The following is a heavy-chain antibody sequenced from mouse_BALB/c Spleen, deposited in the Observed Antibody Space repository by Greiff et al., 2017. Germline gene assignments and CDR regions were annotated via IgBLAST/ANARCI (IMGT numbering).Heavy chain of an antibody. V-gene: IGHV1-55*01. CDR2: IYPGSGST. D-gene: IGHD1-1*01. Sequence: QVQLQQPGAELVKPGTSVKLSCKASGYNFTSYWINWVKLRPGQGLEWIGDIYPGSGSTNYNEKFKSKATLTVDTSSSTAYMQLSSLASEDSALYYCARDYYGSSYFDYWGQGTTLTVSS. CDR3: ARDYYGSSYFDY. CDR1: GYNFTSYW. J-gene: IGHJ2*01.